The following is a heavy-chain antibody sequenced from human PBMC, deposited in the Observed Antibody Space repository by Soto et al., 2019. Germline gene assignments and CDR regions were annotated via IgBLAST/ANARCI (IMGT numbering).Heavy chain of an antibody. J-gene: IGHJ3*02. D-gene: IGHD2-2*01. CDR2: INSAGSST. CDR1: GFTFSSYW. V-gene: IGHV3-74*01. CDR3: ARKRNPAVVPDGDGFDI. Sequence: EVQLVESGGGLVQPGGSLRLSCVASGFTFSSYWMHWVRQAPGEALVWVSRINSAGSSTDYADSVKGRFTISRDNARNTLYLQMNSLRAEDTAVYYGARKRNPAVVPDGDGFDIWGQGTMVTVSS.